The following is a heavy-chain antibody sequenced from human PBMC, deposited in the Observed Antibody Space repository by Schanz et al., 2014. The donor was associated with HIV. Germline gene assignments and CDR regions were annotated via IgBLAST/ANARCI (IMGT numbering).Heavy chain of an antibody. CDR3: TRDGGCSGSACYGYGMDV. CDR2: IWNNGI. V-gene: IGHV3-33*01. D-gene: IGHD1-26*01. J-gene: IGHJ6*02. Sequence: QVQLVESGGGVVQPGRSLRLSCAASGFTFSSFGMHWVRQAPGKGLEWVAHMIWNNGIYYADSVKGRFTISRDNAKNTLYLQMNNLREEDTAVYYCTRDGGCSGSACYGYGMDVWGQGTTVTVSS. CDR1: GFTFSSFG.